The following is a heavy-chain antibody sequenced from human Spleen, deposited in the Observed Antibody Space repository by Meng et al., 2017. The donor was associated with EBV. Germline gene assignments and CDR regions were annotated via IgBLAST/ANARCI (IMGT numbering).Heavy chain of an antibody. V-gene: IGHV1-2*05. CDR3: ARDCSSTSCSVDY. CDR2: INPNRGGT. Sequence: QVQLLPSGAEFTKPGTSLKVSCYASGDAFNGYYMHWVRQYPGQGLEWMGRINPNRGGTNYAQKFQGRVTMTRDTSISTASMKLSRLRSDDTGVYYCARDCSSTSCSVDYWGQGTLVTVSS. D-gene: IGHD2-2*01. CDR1: GDAFNGYY. J-gene: IGHJ4*02.